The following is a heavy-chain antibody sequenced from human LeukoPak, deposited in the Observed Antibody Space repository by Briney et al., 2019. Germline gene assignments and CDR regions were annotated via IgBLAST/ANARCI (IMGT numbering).Heavy chain of an antibody. CDR3: ARGRVSSSSWQSVYYYYLYMDV. J-gene: IGHJ6*03. CDR1: GGSISSSNW. V-gene: IGHV4-4*02. CDR2: VYHSGST. Sequence: SETLSLTCAVSGGSISSSNWWSWVRQPPGKGLEWIGEVYHSGSTNYNPSLKSRVTISRDTSTNHFSLKLSSVTAADTAVYFCARGRVSSSSWQSVYYYYLYMDVWGKGSTVTVSS. D-gene: IGHD6-13*01.